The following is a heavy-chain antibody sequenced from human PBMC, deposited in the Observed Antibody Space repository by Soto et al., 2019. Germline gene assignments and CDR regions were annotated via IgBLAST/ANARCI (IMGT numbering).Heavy chain of an antibody. CDR2: INHSGST. Sequence: SETLSLTCAVYGGSFSGYYWSWIRQPPGKGLEWIGEINHSGSTNYNPSLKSRVTISVDTSKNQFSLKLSSVTAADTAVYYCARGGGRDYYGSGSYLILDYWGQGTLVTVSS. J-gene: IGHJ4*02. D-gene: IGHD3-10*01. V-gene: IGHV4-34*01. CDR3: ARGGGRDYYGSGSYLILDY. CDR1: GGSFSGYY.